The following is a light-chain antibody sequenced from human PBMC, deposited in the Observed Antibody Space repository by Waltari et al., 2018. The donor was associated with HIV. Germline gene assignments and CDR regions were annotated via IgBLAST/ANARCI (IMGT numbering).Light chain of an antibody. V-gene: IGLV7-46*01. CDR3: LLSXGSVRL. J-gene: IGLJ3*02. CDR2: DAT. Sequence: QTVVTQEPSLTVSPGGTVXLTCCSTTGTVTSDHHPYWFQQKPGQAPRTLIYDATDKHSWTPARXSPSFLGGKAALTLTAAQPEDEADYYCLLSXGSVRLFGGGTRLTV. CDR1: TGTVTSDHH.